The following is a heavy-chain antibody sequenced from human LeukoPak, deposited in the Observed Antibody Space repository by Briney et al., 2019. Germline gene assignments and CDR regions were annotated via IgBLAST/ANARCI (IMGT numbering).Heavy chain of an antibody. CDR2: IRNKANSYII. CDR1: GFIFSDHN. CDR3: ARDAGWSLDP. D-gene: IGHD1-26*01. Sequence: GGSLRLSCAASGFIFSDHNMDWVRQAPGRGLEWVGRIRNKANSYIIEDAASVRGRFTIPRDDSKNLLFLQMNSLRAEDTAVYYCARDAGWSLDPWGQGTLVTVSS. V-gene: IGHV3-72*01. J-gene: IGHJ5*02.